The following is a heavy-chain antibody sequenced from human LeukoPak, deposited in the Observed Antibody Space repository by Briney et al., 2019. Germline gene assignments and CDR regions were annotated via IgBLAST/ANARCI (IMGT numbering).Heavy chain of an antibody. CDR1: GGTFRTYA. CDR3: ARAYSSGWFPHFGDY. V-gene: IGHV1-69*13. J-gene: IGHJ4*02. D-gene: IGHD6-19*01. CDR2: IIPFSGTV. Sequence: SVKVSCKVSGGTFRTYALSWVRQAPGQGLEWMGGIIPFSGTVNYAQKFQGRATITADESTSTAYMALSSLRSEDTAIYYCARAYSSGWFPHFGDYWGQGTLVTVSS.